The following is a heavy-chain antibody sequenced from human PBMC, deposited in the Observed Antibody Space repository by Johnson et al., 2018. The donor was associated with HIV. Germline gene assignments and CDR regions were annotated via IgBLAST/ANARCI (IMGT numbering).Heavy chain of an antibody. CDR1: GFTFDDYG. Sequence: EVQLVESGGGLVQPGGSLRLSCAASGFTFDDYGMTWVRQAPGKGLEWVSGINWNGGSIGYADSVKGRFTISRDNAKNSLYLQMNSLRAEDTAVYYCAKATTGSDAFDIWGQGTMVTVSS. J-gene: IGHJ3*02. CDR2: INWNGGSI. CDR3: AKATTGSDAFDI. D-gene: IGHD1-1*01. V-gene: IGHV3-20*04.